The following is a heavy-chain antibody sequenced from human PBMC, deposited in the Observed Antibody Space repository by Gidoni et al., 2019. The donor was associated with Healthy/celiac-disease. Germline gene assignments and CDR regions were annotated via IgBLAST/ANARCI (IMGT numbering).Heavy chain of an antibody. Sequence: EVQLVESGGCLVQPGRSLRLSCAASGFTFDDYAMHWVRQAPGKGLEWVSGISWNSVSIGYADSVKGRFTISRDNAKNSLYLQMNSLRAEDTALYYCAKDYSSAGAYYFDYWGQGTLVTVSS. J-gene: IGHJ4*02. CDR2: ISWNSVSI. CDR3: AKDYSSAGAYYFDY. V-gene: IGHV3-9*01. CDR1: GFTFDDYA. D-gene: IGHD6-6*01.